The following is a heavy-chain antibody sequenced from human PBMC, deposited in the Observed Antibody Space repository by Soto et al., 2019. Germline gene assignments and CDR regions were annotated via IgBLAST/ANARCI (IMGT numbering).Heavy chain of an antibody. CDR1: GFTFSNNG. J-gene: IGHJ4*02. V-gene: IGHV3-30*03. Sequence: QVQLVESGGGVVQPGRSLRLSCVASGFTFSNNGIHWVRQAPGKGLEWVAVISSDGSKKYYADSVKGRFTISRDNSKNTLYLQMNSLRAEDTAVYYCAVALYGGSSRFDYWGQGTLVTVSS. CDR3: AVALYGGSSRFDY. CDR2: ISSDGSKK. D-gene: IGHD2-15*01.